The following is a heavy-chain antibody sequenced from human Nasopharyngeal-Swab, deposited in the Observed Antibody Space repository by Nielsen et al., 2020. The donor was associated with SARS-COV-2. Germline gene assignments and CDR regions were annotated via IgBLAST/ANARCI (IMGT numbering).Heavy chain of an antibody. D-gene: IGHD3-10*01. Sequence: WIRQPPGKGLEWIGYIYYSGSTYYNPSLKSRVTISVDTSKNQFSLRLSSVTAADTAVYYCARGGGWFGELLGSYYYYYYMDVWGKGTTVTVSS. J-gene: IGHJ6*03. CDR2: IYYSGST. CDR3: ARGGGWFGELLGSYYYYYYMDV. V-gene: IGHV4-31*02.